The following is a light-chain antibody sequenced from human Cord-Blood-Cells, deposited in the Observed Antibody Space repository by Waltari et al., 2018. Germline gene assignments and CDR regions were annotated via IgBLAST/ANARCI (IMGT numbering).Light chain of an antibody. CDR1: SSDVGSYNL. CDR2: EGS. J-gene: IGLJ3*02. V-gene: IGLV2-23*01. Sequence: QSALTQPASVSGSPGQSITISCTGTSSDVGSYNLVSWYQQHPAKAPKRMIYEGSKRPSGFSNRFYGYESGTTASLTSSGLQAEDEADYYCCSYAGSSTGVFGGGTKLTVL. CDR3: CSYAGSSTGV.